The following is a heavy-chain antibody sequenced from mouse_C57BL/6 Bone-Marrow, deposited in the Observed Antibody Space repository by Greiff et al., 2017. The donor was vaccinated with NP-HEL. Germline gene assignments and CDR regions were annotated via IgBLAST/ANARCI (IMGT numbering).Heavy chain of an antibody. J-gene: IGHJ3*01. V-gene: IGHV1-52*01. D-gene: IGHD2-1*01. CDR1: GYTFTSYW. CDR2: IDPSDSET. CDR3: ARSGNYVLFAY. Sequence: QVQLQQPGAELVRPGSSVKLSCKASGYTFTSYWMHWVKQRPIQGLEWIGNIDPSDSETHYNQKFKDKATLPVDKSSSTAYMQLSRLTSEASAVYYCARSGNYVLFAYWGQGTLVTVSA.